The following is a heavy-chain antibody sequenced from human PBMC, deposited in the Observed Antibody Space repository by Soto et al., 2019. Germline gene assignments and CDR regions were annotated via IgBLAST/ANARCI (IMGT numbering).Heavy chain of an antibody. D-gene: IGHD1-26*01. V-gene: IGHV1-69*13. CDR3: ASSGSYYFDY. CDR1: GGTFSSYA. CDR2: IIPIFGTA. J-gene: IGHJ4*02. Sequence: ASLKVSCKASGGTFSSYAISWVRQAPGQGREWMGGIIPIFGTANYAQQFQGRVTITADESTSTAYMELSSLRSEDTAVYYCASSGSYYFDYWGQGTLVTVSS.